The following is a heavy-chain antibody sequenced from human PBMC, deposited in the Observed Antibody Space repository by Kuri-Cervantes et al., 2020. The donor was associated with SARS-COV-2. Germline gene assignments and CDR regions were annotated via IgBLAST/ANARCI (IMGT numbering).Heavy chain of an antibody. D-gene: IGHD6-13*01. CDR3: ARGRPGAAGHLTPLNFDY. V-gene: IGHV3-73*01. CDR1: GFLFSASA. Sequence: GGSLRLSCEVSGFLFSASAIHWVRQGSGKGLEWVGRVRGKANNYATAYAASVKGRFTISRDDSKNMAYLQMNSLKTEDTAVYYCARGRPGAAGHLTPLNFDYWGQGTLVTVSS. J-gene: IGHJ4*02. CDR2: VRGKANNYAT.